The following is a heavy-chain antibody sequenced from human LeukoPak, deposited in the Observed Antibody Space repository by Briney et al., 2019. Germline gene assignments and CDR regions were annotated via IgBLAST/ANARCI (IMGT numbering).Heavy chain of an antibody. J-gene: IGHJ4*02. V-gene: IGHV4-39*07. CDR1: GGSISSRSYF. D-gene: IGHD1-26*01. Sequence: PSETLSLTCTVSGGSISSRSYFWGWIRQPPGKGLEWIGSIYYKGNTYFNPSLKSRVTISEDTSKNQFSLKLNSLTAADTAVYYCARGEGATTFFDYWGQGTLVTVSS. CDR2: IYYKGNT. CDR3: ARGEGATTFFDY.